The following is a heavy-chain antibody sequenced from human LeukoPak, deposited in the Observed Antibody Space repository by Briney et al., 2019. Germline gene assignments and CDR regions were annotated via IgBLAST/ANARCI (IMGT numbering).Heavy chain of an antibody. V-gene: IGHV3-23*01. CDR1: GFTFSNYA. CDR2: ISGTGGST. J-gene: IGHJ4*02. D-gene: IGHD3-16*01. CDR3: AAGAFGGFDY. Sequence: GGSLRLSCAASGFTFSNYAMSRVRQAPGKGLEWVSAISGTGGSTYYADSVKGRFTISRDNAKNSLYLQMNSLRDEDTAVYYCAAGAFGGFDYWGQGTLVTVSS.